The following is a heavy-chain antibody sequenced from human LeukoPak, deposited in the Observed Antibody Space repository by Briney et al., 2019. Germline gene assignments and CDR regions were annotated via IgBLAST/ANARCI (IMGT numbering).Heavy chain of an antibody. Sequence: PGRSLRLSCAASGFTFSSFAMHWVRQAPGKGLEWVAVTSYDGTNKYYADSVKGRFTISRDNSKNTLYLQMNSLRAEDTAVYHCASSRSYYYDSSGYYTLDYWGQGTLVTVSS. CDR2: TSYDGTNK. CDR1: GFTFSSFA. V-gene: IGHV3-30*04. CDR3: ASSRSYYYDSSGYYTLDY. D-gene: IGHD3-22*01. J-gene: IGHJ4*02.